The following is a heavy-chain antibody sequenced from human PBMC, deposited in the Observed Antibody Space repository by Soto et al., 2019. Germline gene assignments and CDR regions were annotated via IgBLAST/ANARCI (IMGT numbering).Heavy chain of an antibody. J-gene: IGHJ4*02. Sequence: QITLKESGPTLVKPTQTLTLTCTFSGFSLSTTRVAVGWIRQPPGKALEWLALIYWDDDKRYSPFLKSRLTITKDTSKNQVVLTMNNMDPVDTAPYYCAHSAVAGLGYYFDYWGQGTLVTVSS. D-gene: IGHD6-19*01. CDR2: IYWDDDK. CDR3: AHSAVAGLGYYFDY. V-gene: IGHV2-5*02. CDR1: GFSLSTTRVA.